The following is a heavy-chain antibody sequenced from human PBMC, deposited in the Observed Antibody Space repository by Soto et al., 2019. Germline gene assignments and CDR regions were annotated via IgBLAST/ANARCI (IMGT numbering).Heavy chain of an antibody. CDR2: IYYSGSA. D-gene: IGHD2-2*01. J-gene: IGHJ5*02. Sequence: SETLSLTCPGSGCSISSGANYWSWVRQGPGKGLEWIGNIYYSGSAYYNPSLKSRLTMSVDTSKNSFSLKLTSVTAADTAVYYCARVLRSSTTCYFPDWFDPWGQGTLVTVSS. V-gene: IGHV4-31*03. CDR1: GCSISSGANY. CDR3: ARVLRSSTTCYFPDWFDP.